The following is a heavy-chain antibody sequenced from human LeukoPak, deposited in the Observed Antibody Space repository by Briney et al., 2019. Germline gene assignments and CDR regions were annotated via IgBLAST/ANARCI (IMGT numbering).Heavy chain of an antibody. Sequence: SETLSLTCTVSGGSIISSSYYWGWIRQPRGKGLEWIVNIYPSGSTYYNPSLKSRLTISLDTSKNQFSLKLSSVTAADTAVYYCARSISNYLFDPWGQGTLVTVSS. J-gene: IGHJ5*02. CDR2: IYPSGST. D-gene: IGHD4-11*01. CDR1: GGSIISSSYY. CDR3: ARSISNYLFDP. V-gene: IGHV4-39*01.